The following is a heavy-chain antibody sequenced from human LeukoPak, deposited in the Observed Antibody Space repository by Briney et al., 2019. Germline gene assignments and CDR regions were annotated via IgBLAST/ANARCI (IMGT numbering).Heavy chain of an antibody. Sequence: GGSLRLSCAASGFTFSDYGMHWFRQAPGKGLEWVAFIRYDGSNEYYVDSVKGRFTVSRDNSKNTLYLQMNSLRAEDTAVYYCTKSFWSGYTYYFDYWGQGTLVTVSS. V-gene: IGHV3-30*02. D-gene: IGHD3-3*01. CDR2: IRYDGSNE. CDR1: GFTFSDYG. J-gene: IGHJ4*02. CDR3: TKSFWSGYTYYFDY.